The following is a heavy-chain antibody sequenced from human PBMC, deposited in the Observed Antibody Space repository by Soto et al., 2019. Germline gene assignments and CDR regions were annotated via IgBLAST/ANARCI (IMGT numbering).Heavy chain of an antibody. Sequence: GGSLRLSCAASGFTSSSYGMHWVRQAPGKGLEWVAVIWYDGSNKYYADSVKGRFTISRDNSKNTLYLQMNSLRAEDTAVYYCARDVVPKYSSGYYYYGMDVWGQGTTVTVS. V-gene: IGHV3-33*01. CDR3: ARDVVPKYSSGYYYYGMDV. CDR1: GFTSSSYG. CDR2: IWYDGSNK. J-gene: IGHJ6*02. D-gene: IGHD3-22*01.